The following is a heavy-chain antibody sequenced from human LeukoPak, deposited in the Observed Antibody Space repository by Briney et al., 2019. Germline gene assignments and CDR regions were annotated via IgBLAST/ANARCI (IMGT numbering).Heavy chain of an antibody. Sequence: PSETLSLTCTVSGGSISSSSYYWGWIRQPPGKGLEWIESIYYSGSTYYNPSLKSRVTISVDTSKNQFSLKLSSVTAADTAVYYCARDCSSTSCYRKSGMRFDYWGQGTLVTVSS. D-gene: IGHD2-2*01. V-gene: IGHV4-39*07. CDR1: GGSISSSSYY. CDR2: IYYSGST. J-gene: IGHJ4*02. CDR3: ARDCSSTSCYRKSGMRFDY.